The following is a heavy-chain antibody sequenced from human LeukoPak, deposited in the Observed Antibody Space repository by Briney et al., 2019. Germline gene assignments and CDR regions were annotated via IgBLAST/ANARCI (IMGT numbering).Heavy chain of an antibody. V-gene: IGHV3-23*01. Sequence: GGSLRLSCAASGFTFYSYAMTWVRQAPGKGLEWVSSLSGSGVSTYYADSVKGRFTISRDNSKNTLHLQMNSLRAEDTAVYYCAKDGHCSSTSCHDAFDIWGQGTMVTVSS. D-gene: IGHD2-2*01. CDR1: GFTFYSYA. J-gene: IGHJ3*02. CDR2: LSGSGVST. CDR3: AKDGHCSSTSCHDAFDI.